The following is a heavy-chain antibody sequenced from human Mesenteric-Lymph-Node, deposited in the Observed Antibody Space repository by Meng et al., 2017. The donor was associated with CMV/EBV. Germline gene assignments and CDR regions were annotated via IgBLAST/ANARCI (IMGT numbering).Heavy chain of an antibody. Sequence: SETLSLTCAVYGGSFSGYYWSWIRQPPGKGLEWIGEINHSGSTNYNPSLKSRVTISVDTSKNQFSLKLGSVTAADTAVYYCARGYGADRKYYYYYGMDIWGPGTTVTVSS. CDR1: GGSFSGYY. CDR2: INHSGST. D-gene: IGHD3-10*01. J-gene: IGHJ6*02. V-gene: IGHV4-34*01. CDR3: ARGYGADRKYYYYYGMDI.